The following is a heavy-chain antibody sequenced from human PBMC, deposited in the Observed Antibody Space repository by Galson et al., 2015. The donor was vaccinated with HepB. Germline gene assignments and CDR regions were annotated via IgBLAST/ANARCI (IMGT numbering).Heavy chain of an antibody. V-gene: IGHV3-11*01. J-gene: IGHJ4*02. CDR2: ISSSGSTI. CDR1: GFTFSDYY. Sequence: SLRLSCAASGFTFSDYYMSWIRQAPGKGLEWVSYISSSGSTIYYADSVKGRFTISRDNAKNSLYLQMNSLRAEDTAVYYCASAWAQFPFDYWGQGTLVTASS. CDR3: ASAWAQFPFDY. D-gene: IGHD5-24*01.